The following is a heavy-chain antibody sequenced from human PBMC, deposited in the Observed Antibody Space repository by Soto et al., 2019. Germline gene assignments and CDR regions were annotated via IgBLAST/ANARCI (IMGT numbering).Heavy chain of an antibody. V-gene: IGHV3-23*01. J-gene: IGHJ4*02. Sequence: GGTLRLSYAASGFPFSSYAMSWVRQAPGKKLEWVSAISGSGGSTYYADSVKSRFTIPRDNSKNKLYLQMNSLRAEDTAVYYCAKAPLPPHYYDSSGYHFDYWGQGTLVTVS. CDR1: GFPFSSYA. D-gene: IGHD3-22*01. CDR3: AKAPLPPHYYDSSGYHFDY. CDR2: ISGSGGST.